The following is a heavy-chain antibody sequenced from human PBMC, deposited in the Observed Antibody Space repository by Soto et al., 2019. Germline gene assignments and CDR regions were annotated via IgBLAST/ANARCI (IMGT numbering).Heavy chain of an antibody. CDR1: GYTFTNYG. J-gene: IGHJ4*02. CDR3: AIDTGAASFDF. V-gene: IGHV1-18*01. Sequence: ASVKVSCKASGYTFTNYGISWVRQAPGEGLEWVGWINTSNDNKLYAQKLQGRLTLTTDTSTSTAYMDLTTLRSDDTAVYFCAIDTGAASFDFWAQGTLVTVSS. CDR2: INTSNDNK. D-gene: IGHD2-15*01.